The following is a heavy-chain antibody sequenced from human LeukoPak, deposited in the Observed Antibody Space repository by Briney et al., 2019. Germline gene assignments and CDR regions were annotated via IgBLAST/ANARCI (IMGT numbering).Heavy chain of an antibody. D-gene: IGHD6-19*01. Sequence: GGSLRLSCAASGFTFSSYEMNWVRQAPGKGPEWVSYISSSGSTIYYADSVKGRFTISRDNAKNSLYLQMNSLRAEDTAVYYCAGEYSSGWYRGDYWGQGTLVTVSS. V-gene: IGHV3-48*03. CDR2: ISSSGSTI. CDR3: AGEYSSGWYRGDY. CDR1: GFTFSSYE. J-gene: IGHJ4*02.